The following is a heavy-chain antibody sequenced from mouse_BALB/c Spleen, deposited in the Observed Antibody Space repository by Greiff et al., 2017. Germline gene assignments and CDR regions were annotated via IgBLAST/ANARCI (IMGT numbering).Heavy chain of an antibody. CDR1: GYSFTGYF. CDR3: ARGGNYGNWYFDV. J-gene: IGHJ1*01. D-gene: IGHD2-1*01. V-gene: IGHV1-20*02. Sequence: EVQLQESGPELVKPGASVKISCKASGYSFTGYFMNWVMQSHGKSLEWIGRINPYNGDTFYNQKFKGKATLTVDKSSSTAHMELRSLASEDSAVYYCARGGNYGNWYFDVWGAGTTVTVSS. CDR2: INPYNGDT.